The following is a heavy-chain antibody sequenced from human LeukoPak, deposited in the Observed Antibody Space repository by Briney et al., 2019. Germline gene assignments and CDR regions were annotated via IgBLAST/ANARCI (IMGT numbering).Heavy chain of an antibody. D-gene: IGHD6-25*01. CDR3: ARDNGFHDY. V-gene: IGHV3-7*03. CDR1: GFTFSNYW. Sequence: PGGSLRLSCAASGFTFSNYWMRWVRQAPGKGLEWVASIKQDGSEKYYVDSVKGRFTISRDNAKNSLYLQMNSLKAEDTAVYYCARDNGFHDYWGQGTLVTVSS. CDR2: IKQDGSEK. J-gene: IGHJ4*02.